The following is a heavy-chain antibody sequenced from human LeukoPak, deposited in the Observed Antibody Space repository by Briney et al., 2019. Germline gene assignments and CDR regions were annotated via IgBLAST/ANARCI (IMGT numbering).Heavy chain of an antibody. CDR1: GGTFSSYT. CDR2: IIPILGIA. V-gene: IGHV1-69*04. J-gene: IGHJ4*02. CDR3: ARETRYSGSYEVY. Sequence: SVKVSCKASGGTFSSYTISWVRQAPGQGLEWMGRIIPILGIANYAQKFQGRVTITADKSTSTAYMELSSLRSEDTAVYYCARETRYSGSYEVYWGQGTVVTVSS. D-gene: IGHD1-26*01.